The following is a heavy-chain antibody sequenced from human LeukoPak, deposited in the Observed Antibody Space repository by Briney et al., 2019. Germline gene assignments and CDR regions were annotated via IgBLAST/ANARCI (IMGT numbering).Heavy chain of an antibody. CDR3: AKGEYSYGRNWFDP. CDR2: ISGSGGST. Sequence: PGGSLRLSCAASGFTFSSYAMSWVRQAPGKGLEWVSAISGSGGSTYYADSVKGRFTISRGNSKNTLYLQMNSLRAEDTAVYYCAKGEYSYGRNWFDPWGQGTLVTVSS. D-gene: IGHD5-18*01. CDR1: GFTFSSYA. J-gene: IGHJ5*02. V-gene: IGHV3-23*01.